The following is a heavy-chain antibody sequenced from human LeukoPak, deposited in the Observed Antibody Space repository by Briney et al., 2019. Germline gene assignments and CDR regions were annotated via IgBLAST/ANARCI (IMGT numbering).Heavy chain of an antibody. V-gene: IGHV1-46*01. CDR3: ARGTTDDY. CDR2: INPSGGSA. Sequence: ASVKVSCKASGYTFTSYYIDWVRQAPGQGLEWMGVINPSGGSARYAQKFQGRVTMTGDPSTRTVYMELSSLTSDDTAVYYCARGTTDDYWGQGTPVTVSS. D-gene: IGHD1-1*01. CDR1: GYTFTSYY. J-gene: IGHJ4*02.